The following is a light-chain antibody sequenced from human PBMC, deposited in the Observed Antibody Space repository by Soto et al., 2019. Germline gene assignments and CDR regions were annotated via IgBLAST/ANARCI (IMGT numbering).Light chain of an antibody. CDR1: NIGSKS. CDR2: NDR. J-gene: IGLJ1*01. Sequence: SYDLTQPPSVSVAPGQTARITCGGDNIGSKSVHWHQQKPGQAPVLVVYNDRDRPSGIPERFSGSNSGSTATLAISRVEAGYEADYYCQLWVSSSHHFYAVGTGPKVT. V-gene: IGLV3-21*02. CDR3: QLWVSSSHHFYA.